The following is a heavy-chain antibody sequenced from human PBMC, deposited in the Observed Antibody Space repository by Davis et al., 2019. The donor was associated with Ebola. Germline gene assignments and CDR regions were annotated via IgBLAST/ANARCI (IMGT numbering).Heavy chain of an antibody. J-gene: IGHJ4*02. V-gene: IGHV3-30*18. CDR1: GFTFSSYG. Sequence: GESLKISCAASGFTFSSYGMHWVRQAPGKGLEWVAVISYDGSNKYYADSVKGRFTISRDNSKNTLYLQMNSLRAEDTAVYYCAKEEDGYSYFDYWGQGTLVTVSS. D-gene: IGHD5-24*01. CDR3: AKEEDGYSYFDY. CDR2: ISYDGSNK.